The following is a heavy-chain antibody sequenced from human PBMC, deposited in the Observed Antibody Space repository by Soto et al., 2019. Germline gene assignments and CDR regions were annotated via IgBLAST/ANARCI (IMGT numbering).Heavy chain of an antibody. CDR2: IYYSGST. D-gene: IGHD2-8*01. V-gene: IGHV4-30-4*01. CDR3: ASRPGYCTNGVCYNHFDY. Sequence: PSETLSLTCTVSGGSISSGDYYWTWIRQPPGKGLEWIGYIYYSGSTFYNPSLRSRLAISVDTSKNQFSLRLSSVTAADTAVYYCASRPGYCTNGVCYNHFDYWRQGILVTVSS. J-gene: IGHJ4*02. CDR1: GGSISSGDYY.